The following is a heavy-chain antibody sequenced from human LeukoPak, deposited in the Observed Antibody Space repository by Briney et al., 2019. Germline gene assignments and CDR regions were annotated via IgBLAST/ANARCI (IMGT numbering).Heavy chain of an antibody. CDR2: INHSGST. CDR1: GGSYSGYY. CDR3: VTYYFDSSGPKKNY. V-gene: IGHV4-34*01. D-gene: IGHD3-22*01. J-gene: IGHJ4*02. Sequence: SETLSLTCAVYGGSYSGYYWSWIRQPPGKGLEWIGEINHSGSTNYNPSLKSRVTISVDTSKKQFSLKLSSVTAADTAVYYCVTYYFDSSGPKKNYWGQGTLVTVSS.